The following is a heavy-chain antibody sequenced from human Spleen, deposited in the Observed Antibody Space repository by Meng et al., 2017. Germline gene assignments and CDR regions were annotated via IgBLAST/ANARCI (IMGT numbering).Heavy chain of an antibody. CDR3: ARVRSELWSLGLDY. V-gene: IGHV3-15*01. CDR2: IKSKPDGETI. J-gene: IGHJ4*02. CDR1: GFTFSNAY. D-gene: IGHD1-7*01. Sequence: GGSLRLSCEGSGFTFSNAYMTWVRQVPGKRLEWVGRIKSKPDGETIDYAAPVKGRFTISRDDSKNTVYLQMNSLKTEDTAVYYCARVRSELWSLGLDYWGQGTLVTVSS.